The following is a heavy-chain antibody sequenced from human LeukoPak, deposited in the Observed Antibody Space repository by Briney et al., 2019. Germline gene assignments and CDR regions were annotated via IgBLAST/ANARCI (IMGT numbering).Heavy chain of an antibody. CDR3: AKPLLWFGEPLYYFDY. V-gene: IGHV3-23*01. J-gene: IGHJ4*02. Sequence: GGSLRLSCAASGFTFGSYPMNWVRQAPGKGLEWVSVISGSGGATFYGDSVQGRFTISRDNSKNTLYLQMNSLRAEDTAVYYCAKPLLWFGEPLYYFDYWGQGTLVTVSS. CDR1: GFTFGSYP. D-gene: IGHD3-10*01. CDR2: ISGSGGAT.